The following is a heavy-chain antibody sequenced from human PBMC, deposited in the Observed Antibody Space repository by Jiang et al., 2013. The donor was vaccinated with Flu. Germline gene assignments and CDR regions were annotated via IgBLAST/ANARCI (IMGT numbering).Heavy chain of an antibody. CDR3: ARSSLTMIAVGGMDV. Sequence: GLLKPSETLSLTCSVSGGSVSSGGYYWSWIRQPPGKGLEWIGYIYYSGTTNQNPSLKSRGTISVDTSKNQFSLKLSSVTAADTAVYYCARSSLTMIAVGGMDVWGHGTTVTVS. CDR2: IYYSGTT. V-gene: IGHV4-61*08. D-gene: IGHD3-22*01. CDR1: GGSVSSGGYY. J-gene: IGHJ6*02.